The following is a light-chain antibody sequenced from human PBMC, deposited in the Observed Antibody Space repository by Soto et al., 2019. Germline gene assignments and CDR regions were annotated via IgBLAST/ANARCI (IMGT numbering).Light chain of an antibody. Sequence: EIGLTQSPATLSLSPGERATLSCRASQSVSSYLAWYQQKPGQAPRLLIYDASNRATGIPARFSGSGSGTDFSLTICILDHEDFAVYYWQQGSNWPPTFGPGTKVDIK. CDR1: QSVSSY. V-gene: IGKV3-11*01. J-gene: IGKJ1*01. CDR3: QQGSNWPPT. CDR2: DAS.